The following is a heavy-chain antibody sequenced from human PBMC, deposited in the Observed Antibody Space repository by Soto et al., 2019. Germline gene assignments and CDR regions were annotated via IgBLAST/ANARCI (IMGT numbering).Heavy chain of an antibody. Sequence: QVQLVQSGAEVKKPGSSVKVSCKASGGTFSSYTISWVRQAPGQGLEWMGRIIPILGIANYAQKFQGRVTITADKSTSTAYMKLSSLRSEDTAVYYCAREPYYYDSSGYPWYFDLWGRGTLITVSS. J-gene: IGHJ2*01. D-gene: IGHD3-22*01. V-gene: IGHV1-69*08. CDR1: GGTFSSYT. CDR3: AREPYYYDSSGYPWYFDL. CDR2: IIPILGIA.